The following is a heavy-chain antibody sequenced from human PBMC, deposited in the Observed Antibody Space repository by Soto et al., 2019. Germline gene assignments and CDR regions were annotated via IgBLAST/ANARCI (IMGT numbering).Heavy chain of an antibody. J-gene: IGHJ3*02. CDR2: ISGSGGGT. V-gene: IGHV3-23*01. Sequence: GGSLRLSCAASGFTFSSYAMSWVRQAPGKGLEWVSAISGSGGGTYYADSVKGRFTISRDNSKNTLYLQMNSLRAEDTAVYYCANSIYCSSTSCYADDAFDIWGQGTMVTV. CDR3: ANSIYCSSTSCYADDAFDI. D-gene: IGHD2-2*01. CDR1: GFTFSSYA.